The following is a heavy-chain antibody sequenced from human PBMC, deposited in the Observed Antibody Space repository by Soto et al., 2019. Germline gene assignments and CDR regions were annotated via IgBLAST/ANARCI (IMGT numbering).Heavy chain of an antibody. Sequence: QITLKESGPALVQPTQTLTLTCTVSGFSLSTYGVAVGWIRQPPGKALEWVAVIYWDDDKRYSPSLKIRLNLTRDPSNNHEVLTLPNMDPVDTATYSCAHAITHTRGWFRHWFDPWGQGTLVTVSS. CDR1: GFSLSTYGVA. CDR3: AHAITHTRGWFRHWFDP. V-gene: IGHV2-5*02. D-gene: IGHD6-19*01. J-gene: IGHJ5*02. CDR2: IYWDDDK.